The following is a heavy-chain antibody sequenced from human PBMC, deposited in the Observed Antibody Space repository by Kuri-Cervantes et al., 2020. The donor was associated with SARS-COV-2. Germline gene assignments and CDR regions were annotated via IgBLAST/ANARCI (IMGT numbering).Heavy chain of an antibody. J-gene: IGHJ6*02. Sequence: SVKVSCKASGGTFSSYAISWVRQAPGQGLEWMGGIIPIFGTANYAQKFQGRVTITADESTSTAYMELSSLRSEDTAVYYCASDLTTVTRHHYYYGMDVWGRGTTVTVSS. CDR3: ASDLTTVTRHHYYYGMDV. V-gene: IGHV1-69*13. CDR1: GGTFSSYA. D-gene: IGHD4-11*01. CDR2: IIPIFGTA.